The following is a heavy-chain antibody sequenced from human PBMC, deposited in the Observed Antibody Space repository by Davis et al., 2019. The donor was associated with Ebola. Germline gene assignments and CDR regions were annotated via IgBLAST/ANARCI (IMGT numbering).Heavy chain of an antibody. D-gene: IGHD2-2*01. CDR1: GFTFSSYW. V-gene: IGHV3-7*03. Sequence: GGSLRLSCAASGFTFSSYWMSWVRQAPGKGLEWVANIKQDGSEKYYVDSVKGRFTISRDNAKNSLYLQMNSLRAEDTAVYYCVPAAMHYGMDVWGQGTTVTVSS. J-gene: IGHJ6*02. CDR3: VPAAMHYGMDV. CDR2: IKQDGSEK.